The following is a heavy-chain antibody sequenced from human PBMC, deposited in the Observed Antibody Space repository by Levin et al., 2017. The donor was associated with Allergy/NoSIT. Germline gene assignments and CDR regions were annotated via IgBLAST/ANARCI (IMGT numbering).Heavy chain of an antibody. D-gene: IGHD4-17*01. CDR1: GFTFSDYY. J-gene: IGHJ4*02. Sequence: PGGSLRLSCAASGFTFSDYYMSWIRQAPGKGLEWVSYISSSGSTLYYADSVKGRFTISRDNAKNSLYLQMNSLRAEDTAVYYCARTTVFGYYFDYWGQGTLVTVSS. CDR3: ARTTVFGYYFDY. CDR2: ISSSGSTL. V-gene: IGHV3-11*01.